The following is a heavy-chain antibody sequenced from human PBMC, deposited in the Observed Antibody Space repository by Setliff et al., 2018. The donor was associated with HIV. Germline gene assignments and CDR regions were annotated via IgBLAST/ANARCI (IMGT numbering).Heavy chain of an antibody. CDR1: GYTFTSYG. Sequence: GASVKVSCKPSGYTFTSYGLSWVRQAPGQGLEWMGWISTYSDEASYAENLQGRVTMTTDTSTSRAYMELRSLRSDDTAMYFCARLGSGWSDSYYYAMDIWGQGTTVTVSS. CDR2: ISTYSDEA. D-gene: IGHD6-19*01. J-gene: IGHJ6*02. V-gene: IGHV1-18*01. CDR3: ARLGSGWSDSYYYAMDI.